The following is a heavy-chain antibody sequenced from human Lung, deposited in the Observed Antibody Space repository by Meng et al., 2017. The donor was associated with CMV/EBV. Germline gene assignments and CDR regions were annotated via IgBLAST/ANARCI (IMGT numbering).Heavy chain of an antibody. D-gene: IGHD2-15*01. V-gene: IGHV3-48*03. CDR1: GFTFSSFE. Sequence: GEFLKISCAASGFTFSSFEMNWVRPAPGKGLDWVSYISSSGTTIYYADSVKGRFTISRDNAKNSLYLQMNSLRAEDTAVYYCSSGRGRYCSGGSCYRTGFDPWGQGTLVTVSS. J-gene: IGHJ5*02. CDR2: ISSSGTTI. CDR3: SSGRGRYCSGGSCYRTGFDP.